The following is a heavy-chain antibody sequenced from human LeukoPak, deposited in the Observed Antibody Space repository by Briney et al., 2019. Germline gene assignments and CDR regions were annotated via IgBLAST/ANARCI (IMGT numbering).Heavy chain of an antibody. D-gene: IGHD3-10*01. CDR3: AKDRFYGSGYYFDY. CDR1: GVTVSTNY. Sequence: GGSLRLSCAASGVTVSTNYMSWVRQAPGKGLEWVSVIFSSGSTHYADSVKGRFTISRDNSKNTLYLQMNSLRAEDTAVYYCAKDRFYGSGYYFDYWGQGTLVTVSS. CDR2: IFSSGST. V-gene: IGHV3-53*01. J-gene: IGHJ4*02.